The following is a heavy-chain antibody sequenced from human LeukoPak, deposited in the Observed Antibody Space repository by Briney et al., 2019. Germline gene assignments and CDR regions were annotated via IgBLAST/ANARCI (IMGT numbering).Heavy chain of an antibody. CDR3: ARAGLQTKYYYYYMDV. CDR1: GGTFSSYA. CDR2: IIPIFGTA. V-gene: IGHV1-69*05. D-gene: IGHD4-11*01. J-gene: IGHJ6*03. Sequence: ASVKVSCKASGGTFSSYAISWVRQAPGQGLEWMGGIIPIFGTANYAQKFQGRVTITTDESTSTAYMELSSLRSEDTAVYYCARAGLQTKYYYYYMDVWGKGATVTVSS.